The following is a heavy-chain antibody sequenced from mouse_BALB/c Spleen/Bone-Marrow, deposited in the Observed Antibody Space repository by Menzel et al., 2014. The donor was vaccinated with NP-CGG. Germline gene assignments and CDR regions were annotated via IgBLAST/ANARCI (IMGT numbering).Heavy chain of an antibody. CDR2: ISSGGSYT. V-gene: IGHV5-9-1*01. Sequence: EVKLVESGGGLVKPGVSLKLSCAASGFTFSSYAMSWVRQTPEKRLEWVATISSGGSYTYYPDSVKGRFTISRDNAKNTLYLQMSSLRSEDTAMYYCARRGYGNYVGYAMDYWGQGTSFTVSS. J-gene: IGHJ4*01. D-gene: IGHD2-10*02. CDR3: ARRGYGNYVGYAMDY. CDR1: GFTFSSYA.